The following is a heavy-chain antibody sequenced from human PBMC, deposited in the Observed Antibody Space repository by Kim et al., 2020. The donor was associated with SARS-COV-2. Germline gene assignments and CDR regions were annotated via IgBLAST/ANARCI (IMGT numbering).Heavy chain of an antibody. J-gene: IGHJ6*02. CDR3: ARDPKCPGYSSHCGMDV. Sequence: SVKVSCKASGGTFSSYTISWVRQAPGQGLEWMGRIIPILGIANYAQKFQGRVTITADKSTSTAYMELSSLRSEDTAVYYCARDPKCPGYSSHCGMDVWGQGTTVTVSS. CDR2: IIPILGIA. CDR1: GGTFSSYT. D-gene: IGHD6-13*01. V-gene: IGHV1-69*04.